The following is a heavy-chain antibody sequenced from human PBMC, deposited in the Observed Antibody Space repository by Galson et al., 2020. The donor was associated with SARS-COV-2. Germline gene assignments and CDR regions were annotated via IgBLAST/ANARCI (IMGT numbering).Heavy chain of an antibody. CDR1: GFTFSSYA. CDR3: ARNFGEPSTYYDILTGHTYYYYMDV. V-gene: IGHV3-30*04. J-gene: IGHJ6*03. Sequence: QLGESLKISCVASGFTFSSYAMHWVRQAPGKGLEWVAVISYDGSNKYYADSVKGRFTISRDNSKNTLYLQMNSLRAEDTAVYYCARNFGEPSTYYDILTGHTYYYYMDVWGKGTTVTVSS. CDR2: ISYDGSNK. D-gene: IGHD3-9*01.